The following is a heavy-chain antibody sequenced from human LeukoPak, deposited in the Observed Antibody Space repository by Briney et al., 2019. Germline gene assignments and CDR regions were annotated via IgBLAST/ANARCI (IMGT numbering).Heavy chain of an antibody. D-gene: IGHD5-18*01. CDR2: IYYSGGT. J-gene: IGHJ3*02. CDR1: GGSITSGNYY. Sequence: PSETLSLTCTVSGGSITSGNYYWGWIRQPPGKGLEWIGSIYYSGGTYYNPSLKSRVTIFIDTSKNQFSLKLLSVTAADTAVYYCARPDQRGYSYGYSAFDIWGQGTMVTVSS. CDR3: ARPDQRGYSYGYSAFDI. V-gene: IGHV4-39*01.